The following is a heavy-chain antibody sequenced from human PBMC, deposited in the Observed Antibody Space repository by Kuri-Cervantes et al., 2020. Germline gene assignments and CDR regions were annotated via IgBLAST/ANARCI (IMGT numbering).Heavy chain of an antibody. Sequence: GESLKISCAASGFTFSSYGMHWVRQAPGKGLEWVAVISYDGSNKYYADSVKGRFTISRDNSKNTLYLQMNSLRAEDTAAYYCAKAKQWLVLCMDVWGQGTTVTVSS. CDR3: AKAKQWLVLCMDV. D-gene: IGHD6-19*01. CDR1: GFTFSSYG. CDR2: ISYDGSNK. V-gene: IGHV3-30*18. J-gene: IGHJ6*02.